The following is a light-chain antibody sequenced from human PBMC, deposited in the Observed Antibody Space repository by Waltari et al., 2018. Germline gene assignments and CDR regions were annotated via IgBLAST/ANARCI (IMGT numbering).Light chain of an antibody. J-gene: IGKJ4*01. Sequence: VFLPQSPASLPVSPGDPVILPCRASQSVRTNLVWYQQKAGQAPRTLIYGASTRASGVPSRFSGSGSETDFTLIISSLQSEDAAVYFCQQYYVWPPITFGGGTKLEI. V-gene: IGKV3-15*01. CDR3: QQYYVWPPIT. CDR1: QSVRTN. CDR2: GAS.